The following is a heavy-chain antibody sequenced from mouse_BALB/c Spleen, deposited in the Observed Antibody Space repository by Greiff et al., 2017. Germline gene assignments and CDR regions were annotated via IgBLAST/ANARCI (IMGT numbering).Heavy chain of an antibody. J-gene: IGHJ4*01. D-gene: IGHD2-14*01. CDR3: ARHDRHDGMDD. Sequence: EVKLMESGGGLVKLGGSLKLSCAASGFTFSSYYMSWVRQTPEKRLELVAAINSNGGSTYYPDTVKGRFTISRDNAKNTLYLQMSSLKSEDTALYYCARHDRHDGMDDWGQGTSVTVSS. CDR2: INSNGGST. V-gene: IGHV5-6-2*01. CDR1: GFTFSSYY.